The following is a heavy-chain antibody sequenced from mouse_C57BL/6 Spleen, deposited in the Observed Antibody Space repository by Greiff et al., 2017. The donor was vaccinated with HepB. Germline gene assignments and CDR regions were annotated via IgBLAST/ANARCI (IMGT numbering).Heavy chain of an antibody. CDR2: ISDGGSYT. Sequence: DVKLQESGGGLVKPGGSLKLSCAASGFTFSSYAMSWVRQTPEKRLEWVATISDGGSYTYYPDNVKGRFTISRDNAKNNLYLQMSHLKSEDTAMYYGARVGISYYAMDYWGQGTSVTVSS. CDR1: GFTFSSYA. D-gene: IGHD1-1*02. J-gene: IGHJ4*01. CDR3: ARVGISYYAMDY. V-gene: IGHV5-4*03.